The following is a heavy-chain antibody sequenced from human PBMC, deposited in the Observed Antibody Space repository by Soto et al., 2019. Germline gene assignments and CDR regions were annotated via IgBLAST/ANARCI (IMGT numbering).Heavy chain of an antibody. CDR3: ARKILGSTTRPDYWYFEL. J-gene: IGHJ2*01. CDR2: ISGGGDAA. D-gene: IGHD7-27*01. V-gene: IGHV3-23*01. CDR1: GFTFINYA. Sequence: EVQLLESGGGLVQPGGSLRLSCAGSGFTFINYAMNWVRQAPGKGLEWVSSISGGGDAAFFGDSMRGRFTISRDNSKNTVTLQMNSLGVGDTAVYYCARKILGSTTRPDYWYFELWGRGTLVTVSS.